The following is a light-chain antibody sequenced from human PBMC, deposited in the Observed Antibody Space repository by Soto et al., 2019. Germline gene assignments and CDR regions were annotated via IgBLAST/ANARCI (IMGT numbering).Light chain of an antibody. CDR1: QSVDSY. CDR3: QHRSNWPPT. Sequence: EIVLTQSPATLSLSPGERATLSCRASQSVDSYLAWYQQKVGQAPRLLIYDASNRATGIPARFSGSGSGTDFTLTISRLEPEDFSVYYCQHRSNWPPTFGQGIKVDIK. V-gene: IGKV3-11*01. CDR2: DAS. J-gene: IGKJ1*01.